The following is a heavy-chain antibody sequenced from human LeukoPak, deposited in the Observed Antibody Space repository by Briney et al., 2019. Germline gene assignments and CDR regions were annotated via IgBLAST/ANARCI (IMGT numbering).Heavy chain of an antibody. CDR2: IYYSAST. Sequence: PSETLSLTCTVSGGSISSYYLRWIRQPPPKGLAWIGYIYYSASTNYNPSLKSRVTISVDTSKNQFSLKLSSVTAADTAVYYCARDKGYYYYGMDVWGQGTTVTVSS. J-gene: IGHJ6*02. CDR3: ARDKGYYYYGMDV. CDR1: GGSISSYY. V-gene: IGHV4-59*01.